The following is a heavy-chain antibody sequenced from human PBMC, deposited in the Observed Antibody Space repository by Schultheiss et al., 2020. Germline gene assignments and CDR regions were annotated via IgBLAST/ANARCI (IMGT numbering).Heavy chain of an antibody. CDR3: ARAGAARLDPSDY. CDR1: GGSMSSSSYY. D-gene: IGHD6-6*01. J-gene: IGHJ4*02. V-gene: IGHV4-39*07. CDR2: INHSGST. Sequence: GSLRLSCTVSGGSMSSSSYYWGWIRQPPGKGLEWIGEINHSGSTNHNPSLKSRVTTSVDTSKNQFFLILSSVTAADTAVYYCARAGAARLDPSDYWGQGTLVTVSS.